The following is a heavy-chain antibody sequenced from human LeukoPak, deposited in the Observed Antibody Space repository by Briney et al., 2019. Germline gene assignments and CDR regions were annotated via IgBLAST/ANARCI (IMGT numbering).Heavy chain of an antibody. CDR1: GGSISSGTYY. Sequence: SETLSLTCTVSGGSISSGTYYWSWIRQPAGKGLEWIGRIYISGSTNYNPSLKSRVTISVDTSKNQFSLKLSSVTAADTAVYYCARREHCRYFDWPCQRWFDPWGQGTLVTVSS. CDR3: ARREHCRYFDWPCQRWFDP. D-gene: IGHD3-9*01. CDR2: IYISGST. V-gene: IGHV4-61*02. J-gene: IGHJ5*02.